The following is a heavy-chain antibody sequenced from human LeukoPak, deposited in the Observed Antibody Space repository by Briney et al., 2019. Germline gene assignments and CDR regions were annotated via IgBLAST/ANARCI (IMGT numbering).Heavy chain of an antibody. CDR1: GYTFTSYG. J-gene: IGHJ4*02. D-gene: IGHD1-20*01. CDR2: MNPNSGNT. V-gene: IGHV1-8*01. Sequence: GASVKVSCKASGYTFTSYGINWVRQATGQGLEWMGWMNPNSGNTGYAQKFQGRVTMTRNTSISTAYMELSSLRSEDTAVYYCARGITGTTRGSQDYFDYWGQGTLVTVSS. CDR3: ARGITGTTRGSQDYFDY.